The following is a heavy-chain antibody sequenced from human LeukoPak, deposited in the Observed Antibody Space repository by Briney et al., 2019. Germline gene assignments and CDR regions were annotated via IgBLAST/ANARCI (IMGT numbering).Heavy chain of an antibody. CDR1: GFTFSTYG. CDR2: IRYDGRNK. Sequence: GGSLRLSCAASGFTFSTYGMHWVRQAPGKGLEWVAFIRYDGRNKYYADSVKGRFTISRDNSKNTLYLQMDSLRAEDTAVYYCAKGRGWEASYYYYYMDVWGKGTTVTISS. V-gene: IGHV3-30*02. CDR3: AKGRGWEASYYYYYMDV. D-gene: IGHD1-26*01. J-gene: IGHJ6*03.